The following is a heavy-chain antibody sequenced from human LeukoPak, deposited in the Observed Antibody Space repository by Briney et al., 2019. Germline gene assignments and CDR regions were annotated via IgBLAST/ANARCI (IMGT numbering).Heavy chain of an antibody. CDR2: IQYDGSNR. Sequence: ARSLSLSCAASGFTFTNYGRHWVRQAPGKGLEWVAAIQYDGSNRYYGDSVKGRVTTSRDTSKNTLYLQVSRLRAEDTTVYFCTRGTDTNGHTSQLDPWGEGTPVSVSS. D-gene: IGHD2-8*01. V-gene: IGHV3-33*05. CDR3: TRGTDTNGHTSQLDP. CDR1: GFTFTNYG. J-gene: IGHJ5*02.